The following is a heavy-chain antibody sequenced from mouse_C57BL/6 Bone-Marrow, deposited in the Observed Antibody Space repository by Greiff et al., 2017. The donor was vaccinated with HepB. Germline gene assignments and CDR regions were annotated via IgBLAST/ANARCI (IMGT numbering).Heavy chain of an antibody. CDR2: IYPSDSET. CDR3: ARRRYGYFAY. V-gene: IGHV1-61*01. D-gene: IGHD2-2*01. CDR1: GYTFTSYW. J-gene: IGHJ3*01. Sequence: QVQLQQSGAELVRPGSSVKLSCKASGYTFTSYWMDWVKQRPGQGLEWIGNIYPSDSETHYNQKFKDKATLTVDKSSSTAYMQLSSLTSEDSAVYYGARRRYGYFAYWGQGTLVTVSA.